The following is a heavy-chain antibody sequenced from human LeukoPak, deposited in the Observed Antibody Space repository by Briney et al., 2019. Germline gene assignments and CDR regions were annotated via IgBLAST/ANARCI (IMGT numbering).Heavy chain of an antibody. D-gene: IGHD4-23*01. CDR3: ARDFDYGGNSGA. J-gene: IGHJ4*02. Sequence: GGSLRLSCAASGFTFTTYSMNWVRQAPGKGLEWVSYISSSSNAIHYADSVKGRFTISRDNAKNSLYLQMNSLRDEDTAVYYCARDFDYGGNSGAWGQGTLVIVSS. CDR2: ISSSSNAI. CDR1: GFTFTTYS. V-gene: IGHV3-48*02.